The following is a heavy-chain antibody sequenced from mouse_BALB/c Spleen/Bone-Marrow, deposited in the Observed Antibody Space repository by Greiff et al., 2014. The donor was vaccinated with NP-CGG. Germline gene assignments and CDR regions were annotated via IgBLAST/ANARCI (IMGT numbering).Heavy chain of an antibody. D-gene: IGHD2-2*01. CDR1: GYAFSSYW. Sequence: QVQLKHSGAELVRPGSSVKISCKASGYAFSSYWVTWVKQRPGQGLEWIGQIYPGDGDTNYNGKFKDKVTLTADKSSSAAYMQLSSLTSEDSAVYFCAKVTTGFAYWGQGTLVTVSA. CDR3: AKVTTGFAY. V-gene: IGHV1-80*01. CDR2: IYPGDGDT. J-gene: IGHJ3*01.